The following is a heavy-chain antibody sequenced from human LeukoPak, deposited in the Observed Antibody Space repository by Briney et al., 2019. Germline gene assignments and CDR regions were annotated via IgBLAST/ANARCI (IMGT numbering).Heavy chain of an antibody. CDR3: ARERWSVAGSFFDY. V-gene: IGHV4-34*01. J-gene: IGHJ4*02. CDR1: GGSFSGYY. CDR2: INHSGST. Sequence: SETLSLTCAVYGGSFSGYYWSWTRQPPGKGLEWIGEINHSGSTNYNPSLKSRVTISVDTSKNQISLKLSSVTAADTAVYYCARERWSVAGSFFDYWGQGTLVTVSS. D-gene: IGHD6-19*01.